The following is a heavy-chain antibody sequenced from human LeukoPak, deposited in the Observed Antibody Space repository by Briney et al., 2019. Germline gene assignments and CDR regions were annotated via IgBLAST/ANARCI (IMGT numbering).Heavy chain of an antibody. J-gene: IGHJ5*02. Sequence: GGSLRLSCAASGFTFSSYAMSWVRQAPGKGLEWVSAISGSGGSTYYADSVKGRFTISRDNSKNTLYLQMNSLRAEDTAVYYCAKLLASPDLNNWFDPWGQGTLVTVSS. CDR3: AKLLASPDLNNWFDP. CDR2: ISGSGGST. CDR1: GFTFSSYA. V-gene: IGHV3-23*01.